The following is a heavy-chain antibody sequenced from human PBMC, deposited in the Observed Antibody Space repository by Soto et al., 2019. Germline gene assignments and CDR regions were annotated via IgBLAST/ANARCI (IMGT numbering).Heavy chain of an antibody. CDR1: GASISSGGYY. D-gene: IGHD5-18*01. CDR2: IYYSGIS. Sequence: QVQLLESGPGLVKPSQTLSLICNVSGASISSGGYYWSWIRQRPGGGLEWLGFIYYSGISHYNPSLKSRATISVDTSKNQFSLKLISVTAAYTAVYYCARTEWIQLWFDYWGQGALVTVS. J-gene: IGHJ4*02. V-gene: IGHV4-31*03. CDR3: ARTEWIQLWFDY.